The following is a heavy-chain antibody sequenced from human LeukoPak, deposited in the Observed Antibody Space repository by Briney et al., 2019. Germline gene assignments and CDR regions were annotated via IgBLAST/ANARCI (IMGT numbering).Heavy chain of an antibody. CDR2: ISGSSGST. J-gene: IGHJ6*02. CDR1: GFTFSSYA. CDR3: ARHDEIAVFRNGLDV. Sequence: GGSLRLSCAASGFTFSSYALSWVRQAPGKGLEWVSAISGSSGSTYYADSVKGRFTISRDNSKNTLYLQMNSLRAEDTAVYYRARHDEIAVFRNGLDVWGQGTTVTVS. V-gene: IGHV3-23*01. D-gene: IGHD6-19*01.